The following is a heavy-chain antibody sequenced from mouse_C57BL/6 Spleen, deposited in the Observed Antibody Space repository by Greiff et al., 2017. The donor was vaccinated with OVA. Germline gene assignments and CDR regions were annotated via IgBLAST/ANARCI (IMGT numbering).Heavy chain of an antibody. Sequence: VQRVESGPGLVQPSQSLSITCTVSGFSLTSYGVHWVRQSPGKGLEWLGVIWRGGSTDYNAAFMSRLSITKDNSKSQVFFKMNSLQADDTAIYYCAKNDDYDRGEWFAYWGQGTLVTVSA. CDR3: AKNDDYDRGEWFAY. CDR1: GFSLTSYG. V-gene: IGHV2-5*01. J-gene: IGHJ3*01. CDR2: IWRGGST. D-gene: IGHD2-4*01.